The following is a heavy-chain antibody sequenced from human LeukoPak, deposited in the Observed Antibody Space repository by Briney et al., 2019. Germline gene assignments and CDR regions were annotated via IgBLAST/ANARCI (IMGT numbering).Heavy chain of an antibody. J-gene: IGHJ6*04. V-gene: IGHV1-69*13. CDR2: IIPIFGTA. CDR3: ARNEVYCSGGSCYPEAHYYYGMDV. CDR1: GGTFSSDA. D-gene: IGHD2-15*01. Sequence: GASVKVSCKASGGTFSSDAISWVRQAPGQGLEWMGGIIPIFGTANYAQKFQGRVTITADESTSTAYMELSSLRSEDMAVYYCARNEVYCSGGSCYPEAHYYYGMDVWAKGTKVTVSS.